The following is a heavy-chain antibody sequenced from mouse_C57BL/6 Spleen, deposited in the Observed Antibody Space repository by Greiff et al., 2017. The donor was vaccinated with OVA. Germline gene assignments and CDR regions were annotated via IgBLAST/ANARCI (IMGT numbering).Heavy chain of an antibody. J-gene: IGHJ4*01. CDR2: INPNNGGT. CDR1: GYTFTDYN. V-gene: IGHV1-18*01. D-gene: IGHD2-3*01. Sequence: DVKLQESGPELVKPGASVKIPCKASGYTFTDYNMDWVKQSHGKSLEWIGDINPNNGGTIYNQKFKGKATLTVDKSSSTAYMELRSLTSEDTAVYYCARRLLRAMDYWGQGTSGTVSS. CDR3: ARRLLRAMDY.